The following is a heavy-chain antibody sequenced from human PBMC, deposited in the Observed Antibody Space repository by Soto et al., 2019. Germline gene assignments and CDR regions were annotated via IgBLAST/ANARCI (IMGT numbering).Heavy chain of an antibody. D-gene: IGHD3-10*01. V-gene: IGHV3-9*01. CDR2: ISWNSGTI. J-gene: IGHJ5*01. CDR1: GFSFDDYA. CDR3: ARDVWSRASGPPDS. Sequence: QPGGSLRLSCAASGFSFDDYAMHWVRQVPGKGLEWITGISWNSGTIGYADSVKGRFTISRDNAKNSLYLQMNSLRAEDTAFYYCARDVWSRASGPPDSWGHGTLVTVSS.